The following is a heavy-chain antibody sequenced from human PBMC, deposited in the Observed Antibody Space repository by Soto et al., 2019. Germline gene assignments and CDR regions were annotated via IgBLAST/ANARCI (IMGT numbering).Heavy chain of an antibody. CDR1: GGSISSYY. Sequence: QVQLQESGPGLVKPSETLSLTCTVSGGSISSYYWSWIRQPPGKGLEWIGYIYYSGSTNYNPSLKSRVTISVDTSKNQCSLKLSSVTAADTAVYYCARVPSTYYYYGMDVWGQGTTVTVSS. CDR2: IYYSGST. CDR3: ARVPSTYYYYGMDV. V-gene: IGHV4-59*01. J-gene: IGHJ6*02.